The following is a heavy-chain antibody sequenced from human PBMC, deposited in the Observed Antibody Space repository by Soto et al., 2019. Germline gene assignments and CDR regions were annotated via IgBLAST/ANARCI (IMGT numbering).Heavy chain of an antibody. V-gene: IGHV3-23*01. D-gene: IGHD1-1*01. CDR2: ITKNGGGT. CDR3: AKGSWKGDF. Sequence: EEQLLESGGGLAQPGGSLRLSCAASGFSFSTYALHWVRQAPGKGLEWVSGITKNGGGTYYAEFVKGRFTISRDNSQNTLYLQMDSLRVEDTALYYCAKGSWKGDFWGQRTLVTVSS. CDR1: GFSFSTYA. J-gene: IGHJ4*02.